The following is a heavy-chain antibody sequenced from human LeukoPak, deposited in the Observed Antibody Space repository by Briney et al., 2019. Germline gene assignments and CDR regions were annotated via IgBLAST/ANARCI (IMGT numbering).Heavy chain of an antibody. D-gene: IGHD3-10*01. CDR1: GYTFTNYG. CDR2: INPNSGGT. CDR3: ARGLRVRGVVAWDYYYYYMDV. J-gene: IGHJ6*03. Sequence: GASVKVSCKASGYTFTNYGMNWVRQAPGQGLEWMGWINPNSGGTNYAQKFQGRVTMTRDTSISTAYMELSRLRSDDTAVYYCARGLRVRGVVAWDYYYYYMDVWGKGTTVTISS. V-gene: IGHV1-2*02.